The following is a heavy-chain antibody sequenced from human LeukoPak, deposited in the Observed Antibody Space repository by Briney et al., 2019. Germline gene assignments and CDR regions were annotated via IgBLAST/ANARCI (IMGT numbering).Heavy chain of an antibody. CDR3: AKDSLSWGWGVLRSEVSGVYMDV. J-gene: IGHJ6*03. V-gene: IGHV3-53*05. D-gene: IGHD2/OR15-2a*01. CDR1: GFTVSSNY. CDR2: IYSGGSR. Sequence: GGSLRLSCAASGFTVSSNYMSWVRQAPGKGLEWVSVIYSGGSRYYADSVKGRFTISRDNSKNTLYLQMNSLRAEDTAVYYCAKDSLSWGWGVLRSEVSGVYMDVWGKGTTVTVSS.